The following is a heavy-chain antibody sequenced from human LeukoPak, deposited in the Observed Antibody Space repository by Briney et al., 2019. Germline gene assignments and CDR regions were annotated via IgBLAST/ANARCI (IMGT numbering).Heavy chain of an antibody. D-gene: IGHD2-21*01. Sequence: XCAVYGGSISRGSXHWSWIRQPAXKGLEWIGRFYTSGTPIYNPSLKSRVTILVDTSRNQFSLKLTSVTAADTAVYYCARGGIPDYWGQGILVTVSS. V-gene: IGHV4-61*02. CDR1: GGSISRGSXH. CDR2: FYTSGTP. J-gene: IGHJ4*02. CDR3: ARGGIPDY.